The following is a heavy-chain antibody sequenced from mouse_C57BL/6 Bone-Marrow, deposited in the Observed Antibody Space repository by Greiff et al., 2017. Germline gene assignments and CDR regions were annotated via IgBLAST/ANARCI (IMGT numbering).Heavy chain of an antibody. Sequence: QVQLQQSGAELVRPGTSVKMSCKASGYTFTSYWIGWAKQRPGHGLEWIGEIYPGGGYTNYNEKFKGKATLTADKSSSTAYMQFSSLTSEDSAILYCARDYGSSTSGVPYGNFDVWGTGTTVTVSS. CDR1: GYTFTSYW. CDR2: IYPGGGYT. J-gene: IGHJ1*03. D-gene: IGHD1-1*01. CDR3: ARDYGSSTSGVPYGNFDV. V-gene: IGHV1-63*01.